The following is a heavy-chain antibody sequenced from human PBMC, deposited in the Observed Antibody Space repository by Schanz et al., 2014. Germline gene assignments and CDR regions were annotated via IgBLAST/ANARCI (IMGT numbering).Heavy chain of an antibody. V-gene: IGHV3-21*04. CDR3: AKGRFGELSAFDI. CDR1: GFNFSSYS. J-gene: IGHJ3*02. D-gene: IGHD3-10*01. Sequence: EVKMVESGGGLVKPGGSLRLSCAASGFNFSSYSLNWVRQAPGKGLEWVSSISYGTSYIYYAESVKGRFTISRDNSKNTLYLQMNSLRAEDTAVYYCAKGRFGELSAFDIWGQGTMDNVSS. CDR2: ISYGTSYI.